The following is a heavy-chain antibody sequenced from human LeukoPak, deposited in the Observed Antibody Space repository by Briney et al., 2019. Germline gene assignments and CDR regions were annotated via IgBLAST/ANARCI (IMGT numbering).Heavy chain of an antibody. Sequence: SVKVSCKASGGSFTSYVITWVRQAPGQGLEWMGRIIPILNVANFAQKFQGRVTITADKSTNTAHMELSSLRSEDTAVYYCTREGVYSPDGSGYHRDAFDIWGQGTVVTVSS. J-gene: IGHJ3*02. D-gene: IGHD3-22*01. CDR3: TREGVYSPDGSGYHRDAFDI. V-gene: IGHV1-69*04. CDR1: GGSFTSYV. CDR2: IIPILNVA.